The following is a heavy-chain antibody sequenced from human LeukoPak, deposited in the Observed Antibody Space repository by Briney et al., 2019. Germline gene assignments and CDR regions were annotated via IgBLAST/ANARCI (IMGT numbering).Heavy chain of an antibody. V-gene: IGHV3-48*01. CDR1: GFTFSSYA. CDR2: ISSSSRTI. J-gene: IGHJ3*02. CDR3: ARDTHYYGSGSPAFDI. D-gene: IGHD3-10*01. Sequence: GGSLRLSCAVSGFTFSSYAMNWVRQAPGKGLEWVSYISSSSRTIHYADSVKGRFTISRDNAKNSLYLQMNSLRAEDTAVYYCARDTHYYGSGSPAFDIWGQGTMVTVSS.